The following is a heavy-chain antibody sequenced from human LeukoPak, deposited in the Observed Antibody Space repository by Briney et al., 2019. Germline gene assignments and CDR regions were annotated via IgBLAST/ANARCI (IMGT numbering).Heavy chain of an antibody. CDR2: ISGSGGSI. D-gene: IGHD2-15*01. CDR1: GFTFSSYA. J-gene: IGHJ4*02. Sequence: GGSLRLSCAASGFTFSSYAMSWVRQAPGKGLEWVSAISGSGGSIYYADSVKGRFTISRDNAKNSLYLQMNSLRAEDTAVYYCARDGRGYCSGGSCFDDYWGQGTLVTVSS. CDR3: ARDGRGYCSGGSCFDDY. V-gene: IGHV3-23*01.